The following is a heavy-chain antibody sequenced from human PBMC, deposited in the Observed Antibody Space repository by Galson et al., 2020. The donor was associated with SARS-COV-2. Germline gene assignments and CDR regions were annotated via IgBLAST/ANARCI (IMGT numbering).Heavy chain of an antibody. J-gene: IGHJ4*02. Sequence: GGSLRLSCAASGLTSSSNWISWVRQAQGKGLEWVANIKQDGSEKYYVDSVKGRFTISRDNAKNSLYLQMNSLRAEDTAVYYCAKDYGDYLGVDYWGQGTLVTVSS. D-gene: IGHD4-17*01. CDR3: AKDYGDYLGVDY. CDR2: IKQDGSEK. CDR1: GLTSSSNW. V-gene: IGHV3-7*03.